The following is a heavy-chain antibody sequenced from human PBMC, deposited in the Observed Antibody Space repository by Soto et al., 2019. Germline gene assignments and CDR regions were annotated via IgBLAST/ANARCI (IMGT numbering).Heavy chain of an antibody. CDR3: ARDIELRYFDWLLGDRHYYGMDV. CDR1: GGSISSSNW. V-gene: IGHV4-4*02. D-gene: IGHD3-9*01. J-gene: IGHJ6*02. Sequence: NPSETLSLTCAVSGGSISSSNWWSWVRQPPGKGLEWIGEIYHSGSTNYNPSLKSRITISVDKSKNQFSLKLSSVTAADTAVYYCARDIELRYFDWLLGDRHYYGMDVWGQGTTVTVSS. CDR2: IYHSGST.